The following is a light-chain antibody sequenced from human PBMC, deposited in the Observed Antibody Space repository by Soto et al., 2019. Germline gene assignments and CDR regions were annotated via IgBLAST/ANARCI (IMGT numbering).Light chain of an antibody. V-gene: IGLV1-40*01. CDR2: GNS. CDR3: QSYDSSLRGRV. CDR1: SSNSGAGYD. Sequence: QAVVTQPPSVSGAPGQRITISCTGISSNSGAGYDVHWYQQLPGTAPKLLIYGNSNRPSGVPDRFSGSKSGTSASLAITGLQAEDEADYYCQSYDSSLRGRVFGTGTKVTVL. J-gene: IGLJ1*01.